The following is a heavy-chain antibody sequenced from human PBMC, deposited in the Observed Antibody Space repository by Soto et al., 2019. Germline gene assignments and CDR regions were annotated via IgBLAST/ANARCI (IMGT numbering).Heavy chain of an antibody. CDR1: GGSISSNNW. D-gene: IGHD2-2*01. J-gene: IGHJ3*02. CDR2: IYHSGST. Sequence: SETLSLTCAVSGGSISSNNWWNWVRQSPGKGLEWIGEIYHSGSTNYNPSLKSRVTISVDNSGNQFFLKLSSVTAADTAVYYCARELQYGSGNSCYFDTWGKGKMFTVPS. CDR3: ARELQYGSGNSCYFDT. V-gene: IGHV4-4*02.